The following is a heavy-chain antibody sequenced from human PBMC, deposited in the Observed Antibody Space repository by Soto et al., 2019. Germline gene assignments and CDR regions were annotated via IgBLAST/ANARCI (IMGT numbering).Heavy chain of an antibody. J-gene: IGHJ3*02. V-gene: IGHV3-9*01. CDR1: GFTFDDYA. CDR3: AKDITSGSSGWFAAFDI. Sequence: GGSLRLSCAASGFTFDDYAMHWVRQAPGKGLEWVSGISWNSGSIGYADSVKGRFTISRDNAKNSLYLQMNSLRAEDTALYYCAKDITSGSSGWFAAFDIWGQGTMVTVSS. CDR2: ISWNSGSI. D-gene: IGHD6-19*01.